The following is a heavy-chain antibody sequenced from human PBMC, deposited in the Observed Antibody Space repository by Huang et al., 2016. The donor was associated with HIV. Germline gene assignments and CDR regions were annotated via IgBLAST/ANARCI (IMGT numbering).Heavy chain of an antibody. CDR2: IYYSESS. V-gene: IGHV4-59*02. Sequence: QVQLQESGPGLVRPSETLSLTCTVSGGSVSIHYWNWIRQSPGTGLEWIGTIYYSESSNYYNPALNSRVTISVDTSKNQFFLKLSSVTAADTAVYYCARGNYGGGVIVGWGQGTLVTVSS. CDR3: ARGNYGGGVIVG. CDR1: GGSVSIHY. J-gene: IGHJ4*02. D-gene: IGHD3-16*02.